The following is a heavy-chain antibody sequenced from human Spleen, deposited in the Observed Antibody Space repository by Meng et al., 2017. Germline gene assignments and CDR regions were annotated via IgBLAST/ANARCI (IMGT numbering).Heavy chain of an antibody. D-gene: IGHD2-15*01. CDR2: IYYSGTT. J-gene: IGHJ5*02. CDR3: ARVKKDRGFDP. Sequence: QLEESRPGLVKPLDTLSLTCIVSCVSIASSTYYWGWFRQPPGKGLEWIASIYYSGTTYYNPSLKTRVTISVDTSKNHFSLRLNSVTAADSGVYYCARVKKDRGFDPWGQGTLVTVSS. V-gene: IGHV4-39*07. CDR1: CVSIASSTYY.